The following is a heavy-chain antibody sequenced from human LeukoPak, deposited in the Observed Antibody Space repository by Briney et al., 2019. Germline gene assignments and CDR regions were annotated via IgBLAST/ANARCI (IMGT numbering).Heavy chain of an antibody. CDR3: ARVLGGYRYAPIEH. J-gene: IGHJ1*01. V-gene: IGHV3-20*04. Sequence: GGSLRLSCAASGFTFDDYGMSWVRQAPGKWLEWVSGINWNGGSTGYADSVKGRFTISRDNAKNSLYLQMNSLRAEDTALYYCARVLGGYRYAPIEHWGKGTLVTVSS. CDR2: INWNGGST. D-gene: IGHD5-18*01. CDR1: GFTFDDYG.